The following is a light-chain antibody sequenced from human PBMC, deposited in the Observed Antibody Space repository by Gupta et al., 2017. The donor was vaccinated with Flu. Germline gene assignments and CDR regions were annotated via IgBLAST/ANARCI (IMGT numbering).Light chain of an antibody. CDR3: QQKHT. Sequence: DIQVTQSPSSLSASVGGRVTITCRTGQSISSYVNWYQQKPGEAPRLLIYGASRLHSGVPSRFSGSASGTDFTLTISSLQPEDFATYDGQQKHTFGQGTKLEIK. CDR1: QSISSY. CDR2: GAS. V-gene: IGKV1-39*01. J-gene: IGKJ2*01.